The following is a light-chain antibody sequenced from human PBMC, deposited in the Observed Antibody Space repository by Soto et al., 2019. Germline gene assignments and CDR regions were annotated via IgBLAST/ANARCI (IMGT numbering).Light chain of an antibody. V-gene: IGKV3-15*01. CDR1: QSVYSN. Sequence: ETVMTQSPATLSVSPGERATLSCRASQSVYSNLAWYQQKPGQAPGLLIYGASTRATGLPARFSGSGSGTEFTLTISSLQSEDFAVYYCQQYQNWPLTFGGGTKVEIK. J-gene: IGKJ4*01. CDR2: GAS. CDR3: QQYQNWPLT.